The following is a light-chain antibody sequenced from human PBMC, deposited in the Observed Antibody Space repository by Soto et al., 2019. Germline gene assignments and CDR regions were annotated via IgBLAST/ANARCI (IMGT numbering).Light chain of an antibody. J-gene: IGKJ5*01. CDR2: GAS. Sequence: EIVLTQSPGTLSLSPGERATLSCRASQSVSSSYLACYQQKPGQPPRLLIYGASSRATGNPDRFSGSGSGTDFTLTISRLEPEDFAVFYCQYYDSLPITFGQGTRLETK. CDR1: QSVSSSY. CDR3: QYYDSLPIT. V-gene: IGKV3-20*01.